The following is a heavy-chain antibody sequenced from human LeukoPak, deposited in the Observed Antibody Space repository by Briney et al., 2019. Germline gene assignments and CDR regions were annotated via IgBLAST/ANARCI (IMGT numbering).Heavy chain of an antibody. CDR2: IYYSGST. CDR1: GGSISSSSYY. Sequence: SETLSLTCTVSGGSISSSSYYWGWIRQPPGKGLEWIGSIYYSGSTYYNPSLKSRVTISVDTSKNQFSLKLSSVTAADTAVYYCARDHPYYDSSGSTLHAFDIWGQGTMVTVSS. D-gene: IGHD3-22*01. J-gene: IGHJ3*02. V-gene: IGHV4-39*07. CDR3: ARDHPYYDSSGSTLHAFDI.